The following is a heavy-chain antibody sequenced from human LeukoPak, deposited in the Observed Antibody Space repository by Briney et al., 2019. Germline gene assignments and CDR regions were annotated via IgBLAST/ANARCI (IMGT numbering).Heavy chain of an antibody. J-gene: IGHJ5*02. D-gene: IGHD3-3*01. CDR2: ISAYNGNT. CDR3: ARGLEWLARRHTWFDP. CDR1: SYTFTNYA. Sequence: ASVKVSCKASSYTFTNYAFTWVRQAPGQGLEWMGWISAYNGNTNYAQKLQGRVTMTTDTSTSTAYMELRSLRSDDTAVYYCARGLEWLARRHTWFDPWGQGTLVTVSS. V-gene: IGHV1-18*01.